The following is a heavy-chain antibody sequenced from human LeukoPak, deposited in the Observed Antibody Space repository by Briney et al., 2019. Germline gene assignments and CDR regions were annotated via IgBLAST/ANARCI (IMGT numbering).Heavy chain of an antibody. V-gene: IGHV1-18*01. CDR3: ARRRYYDSSGHTYYFDY. CDR1: GYTFTSYG. CDR2: ISAYNGNT. J-gene: IGHJ4*02. D-gene: IGHD3-22*01. Sequence: GASVKVSCKASGYTFTSYGISWVRQAPGQGLEWMGWISAYNGNTKYAQKLQGRVTMTTDTSTSTAYMELRSLRSEDTAVYYCARRRYYDSSGHTYYFDYWGQGTLVTVSS.